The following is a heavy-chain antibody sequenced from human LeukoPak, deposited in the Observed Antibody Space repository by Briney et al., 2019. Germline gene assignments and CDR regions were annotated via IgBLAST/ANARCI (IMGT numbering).Heavy chain of an antibody. Sequence: PSETLSLTCAVSGSSISSGYYWGWIRQPPGKGLEWIGGIYHSGSAYYNPSLKSRVTISVDTSKNQFSLKLSSVTAADTAVYYCASLRQTTRENYYYYYYMDVWGKGTTVTVSS. CDR1: GSSISSGYY. CDR2: IYHSGSA. J-gene: IGHJ6*03. CDR3: ASLRQTTRENYYYYYYMDV. D-gene: IGHD1-7*01. V-gene: IGHV4-38-2*01.